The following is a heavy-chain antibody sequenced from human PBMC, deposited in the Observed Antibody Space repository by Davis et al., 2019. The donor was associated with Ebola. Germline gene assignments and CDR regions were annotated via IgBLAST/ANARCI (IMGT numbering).Heavy chain of an antibody. CDR2: IYPGDSDT. CDR1: GYSFTSYW. Sequence: KVSCKGSGYSFTSYWIGWVRQMPGKGLEWMGIIYPGDSDTRYSPSFQGQVTISADKSISTAYLQWSSLKASDTAMYYCARQETEAPYYYYYYMDVWGKGTTVTVSS. CDR3: ARQETEAPYYYYYYMDV. V-gene: IGHV5-51*01. J-gene: IGHJ6*03.